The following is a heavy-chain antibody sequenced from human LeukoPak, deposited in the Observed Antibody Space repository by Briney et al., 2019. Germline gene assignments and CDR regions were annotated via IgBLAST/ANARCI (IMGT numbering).Heavy chain of an antibody. J-gene: IGHJ4*02. V-gene: IGHV3-74*01. CDR1: GFTFSNYW. D-gene: IGHD6-19*01. CDR3: AQIAVAGTTDIGY. CDR2: INSDGSST. Sequence: GGSLRLSCAASGFTFSNYWMHWVRQTPGKGLVWVSRINSDGSSTSYADSVKGRFTIPRDNAKKTLYLQMNSLRAEDTAVYYCAQIAVAGTTDIGYWGQGTLVTVSS.